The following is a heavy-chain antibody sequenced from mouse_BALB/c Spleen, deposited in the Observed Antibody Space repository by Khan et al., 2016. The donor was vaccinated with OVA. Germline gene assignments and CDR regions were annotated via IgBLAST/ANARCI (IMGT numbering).Heavy chain of an antibody. D-gene: IGHD1-1*01. CDR2: ISTGGDYI. V-gene: IGHV5-6*01. Sequence: EVELVESGGDLVKPGGSLKFSCAASGFTFSTYAMSWVRQTPDKRLEWVATISTGGDYIYYPDSVKGRFTISRDDAKNTLYLQMSSLRSEDTAMYYCARHNYGPFAYWGQGTLVTVSA. J-gene: IGHJ3*01. CDR3: ARHNYGPFAY. CDR1: GFTFSTYA.